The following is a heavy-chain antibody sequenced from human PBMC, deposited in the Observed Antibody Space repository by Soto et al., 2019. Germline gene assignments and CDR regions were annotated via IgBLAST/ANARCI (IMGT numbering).Heavy chain of an antibody. CDR2: ISGSGGST. CDR3: AKEIVVVVAASMAFDY. Sequence: PGGSLRLSCAASGFTFSSYAMSWVRQAPGKGLEWVSAISGSGGSTYYADSVKGRFTISRDNSKNTLYLQMNSLRAEDTAVYYCAKEIVVVVAASMAFDYCGQGTLVPVS. V-gene: IGHV3-23*01. D-gene: IGHD2-15*01. CDR1: GFTFSSYA. J-gene: IGHJ4*02.